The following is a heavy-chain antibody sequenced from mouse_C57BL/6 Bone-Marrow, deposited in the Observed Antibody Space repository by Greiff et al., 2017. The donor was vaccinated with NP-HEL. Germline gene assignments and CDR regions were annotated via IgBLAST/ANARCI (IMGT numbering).Heavy chain of an antibody. V-gene: IGHV1-64*01. CDR2: IHPNSGST. Sequence: QVQLQQPGAELVKPGASVKLSCKASGYTFTSYWMHWVKQRPGQGLEWIGMIHPNSGSTNYNEKFKSKATLTVDKSSSTAYMQLSSLTSEDSAVYYCARSGYYGRARSWFAYRGQGTLVTVSA. D-gene: IGHD1-1*01. J-gene: IGHJ3*01. CDR3: ARSGYYGRARSWFAY. CDR1: GYTFTSYW.